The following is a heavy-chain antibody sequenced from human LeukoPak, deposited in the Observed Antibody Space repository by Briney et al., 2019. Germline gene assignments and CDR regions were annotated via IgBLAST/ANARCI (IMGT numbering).Heavy chain of an antibody. J-gene: IGHJ4*02. CDR1: GGTSSSYA. D-gene: IGHD3-10*01. CDR3: ASGGTYYYGSGSYRFFDY. Sequence: ASVKVSCKASGGTSSSYAISWVRQAPGRGLEWMGGIIPIFGTANYAQKFQGRVTITTDESTSTAYMELSSLRSEDTAVYYCASGGTYYYGSGSYRFFDYWGQGTLVTVSS. V-gene: IGHV1-69*05. CDR2: IIPIFGTA.